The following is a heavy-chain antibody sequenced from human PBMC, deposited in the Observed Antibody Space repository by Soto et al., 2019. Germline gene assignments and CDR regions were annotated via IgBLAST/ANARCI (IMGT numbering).Heavy chain of an antibody. Sequence: QVQLQESGPGXVXPSXXXSLTCAVXXGXIXSXNWWSWVRQPPGKGLEWIGEIYHSGSTNYNPSLKRRVTISVDKSKNQFSLKLSSVTAADTXVYYCATVRAPTDYWGQGTLVTVPS. J-gene: IGHJ4*02. D-gene: IGHD2-8*01. CDR2: IYHSGST. V-gene: IGHV4-4*02. CDR3: ATVRAPTDY. CDR1: XGXIXSXNW.